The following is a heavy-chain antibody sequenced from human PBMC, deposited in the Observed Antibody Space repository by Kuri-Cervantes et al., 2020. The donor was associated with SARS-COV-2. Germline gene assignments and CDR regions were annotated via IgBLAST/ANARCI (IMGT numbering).Heavy chain of an antibody. D-gene: IGHD1-1*01. CDR1: GYTFTSYG. CDR3: ARGRFNWNDGSYYFDY. J-gene: IGHJ4*02. CDR2: ISAYNGNT. Sequence: ASVKVSCKASGYTFTSYGINWVRQAPGQGLEWMGWISAYNGNTNYAQKLQGRVTMTTDTSTSTAYMELRSLRSDDTAVYYCARGRFNWNDGSYYFDYWGQGTLVTVSS. V-gene: IGHV1-18*01.